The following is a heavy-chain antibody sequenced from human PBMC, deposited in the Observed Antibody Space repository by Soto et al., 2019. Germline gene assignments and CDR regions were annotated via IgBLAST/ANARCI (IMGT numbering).Heavy chain of an antibody. V-gene: IGHV1-18*01. J-gene: IGHJ6*02. Sequence: QVQVVQSGDEVKKPGASVKVSCKASGYTFTSYGFSWVRQAPGQGLEWMGWISGYNGNTKYAEKFQGRVTMTTDTSPSTAHMELRSLRSDDTAVYYCAREGQAPYYYYGMDVWGQGTAVTVSS. CDR2: ISGYNGNT. CDR1: GYTFTSYG. CDR3: AREGQAPYYYYGMDV.